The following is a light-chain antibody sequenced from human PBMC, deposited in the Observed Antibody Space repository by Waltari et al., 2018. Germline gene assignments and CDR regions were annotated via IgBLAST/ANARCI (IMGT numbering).Light chain of an antibody. CDR2: KAS. J-gene: IGKJ4*01. V-gene: IGKV1-5*03. CDR3: QQYNSYSLLS. CDR1: QRSSKW. Sequence: DIQMTQSPSTLSASVGDRVIFSCRASQRSSKWLVWDQQKPGKAPTLLIHKASTLESGGPSRFSGSGSGTEFTLTISSLQPEDFATYYCQQYNSYSLLSFGGGTKVEIK.